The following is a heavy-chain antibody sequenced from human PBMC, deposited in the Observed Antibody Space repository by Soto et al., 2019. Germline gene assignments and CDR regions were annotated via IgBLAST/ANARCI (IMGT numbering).Heavy chain of an antibody. D-gene: IGHD2-2*01. CDR2: INQDGSEK. Sequence: EVQLVESGGGLVQPGGSLRLSCAASGFTFSNYWLTWVRQAPGKGLECVANINQDGSEKFYVDSVKGRFTISRDNAKNSLYLQMNSLRAEDTAVYYCAKDLRYHCRSIPCRRGGMDVWGQGTTVTVSS. J-gene: IGHJ6*02. CDR3: AKDLRYHCRSIPCRRGGMDV. CDR1: GFTFSNYW. V-gene: IGHV3-7*05.